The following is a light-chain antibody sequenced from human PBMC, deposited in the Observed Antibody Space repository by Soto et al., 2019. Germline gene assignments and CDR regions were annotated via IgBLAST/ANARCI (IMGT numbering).Light chain of an antibody. J-gene: IGKJ5*01. CDR2: GAS. Sequence: VLTQAPGTLSLSPGERATLSCRASQSVSSSYLAWYQQKPGQAPRLLIYGASSRATGIPDRFSGSGSGTDFTLTISRLVPEAFAVNYCQQYGSSLAMTFGQELRLDIK. CDR3: QQYGSSLAMT. V-gene: IGKV3-20*01. CDR1: QSVSSSY.